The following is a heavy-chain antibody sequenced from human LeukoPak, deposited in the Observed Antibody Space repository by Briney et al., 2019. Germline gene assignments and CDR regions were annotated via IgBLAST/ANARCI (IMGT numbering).Heavy chain of an antibody. CDR3: SRDLTAAENSLDF. D-gene: IGHD6-13*01. CDR1: GFTFSDYY. J-gene: IGHJ4*02. CDR2: ISISTSYT. V-gene: IGHV3-11*06. Sequence: GGSLRLSCAASGFTFSDYYMRWVRQAPGEGLEWVSYISISTSYTNYADSVKGRFPISRHNANNSLYPQMNSLRAEATAVYYCSRDLTAAENSLDFCGQGTLVTVSS.